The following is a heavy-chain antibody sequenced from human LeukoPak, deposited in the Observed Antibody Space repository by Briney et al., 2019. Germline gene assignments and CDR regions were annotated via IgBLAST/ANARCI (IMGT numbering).Heavy chain of an antibody. CDR3: AGGIAMVRGGDV. V-gene: IGHV3-7*01. Sequence: GGSLRLSCAASGLTFSTYCMTWVRQAPGKGLEWVANIKQDGSGKNYVDPVKGRFIISRDNAKNSLYLQMNSLRVEDTAVYNCAGGIAMVRGGDVWGKGTTVTVSS. J-gene: IGHJ6*04. D-gene: IGHD3-10*01. CDR1: GLTFSTYC. CDR2: IKQDGSGK.